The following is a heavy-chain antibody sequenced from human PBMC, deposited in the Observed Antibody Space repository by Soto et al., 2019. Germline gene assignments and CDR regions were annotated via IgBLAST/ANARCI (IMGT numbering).Heavy chain of an antibody. CDR3: TRHLVRNRAY. D-gene: IGHD3-3*02. V-gene: IGHV3-74*01. J-gene: IGHJ4*01. CDR2: INSDGSST. Sequence: YWMHRIRQAPGKGLVWVSRINSDGSSTSYADSVKGRFTISRDNAKNTLYLQMNSLRAEDTAAYYCTRHLVRNRAYLGHGTLVTVFS. CDR1: YW.